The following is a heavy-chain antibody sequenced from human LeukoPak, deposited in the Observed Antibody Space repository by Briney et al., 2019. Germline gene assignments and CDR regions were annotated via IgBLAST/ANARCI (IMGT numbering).Heavy chain of an antibody. Sequence: GGSLRLSCAASGFTFSSYAMSWVRQAPGKGLEWVSTISGSGGSTFYADSVKGRFTISRDNSKNTVDLQMNNLRAEDTAIYYCAKDHANTPVVTNWGQGILVSVSS. D-gene: IGHD2-21*02. CDR1: GFTFSSYA. CDR3: AKDHANTPVVTN. CDR2: ISGSGGST. V-gene: IGHV3-23*01. J-gene: IGHJ4*02.